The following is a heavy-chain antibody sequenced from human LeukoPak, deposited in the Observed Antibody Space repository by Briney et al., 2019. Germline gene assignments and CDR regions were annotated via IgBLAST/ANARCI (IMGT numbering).Heavy chain of an antibody. CDR2: ISAYGDNT. Sequence: PGGSLRLSCAASGFTFSSYAMHWVRQAPAKGLEYVSGISAYGDNTYYANSVKGGFTISRDNSKNTLYLQMGSLRPDDMAVYYCARDVRQQLATGGFDFWGQGTLVTVSS. CDR1: GFTFSSYA. CDR3: ARDVRQQLATGGFDF. J-gene: IGHJ4*02. D-gene: IGHD6-13*01. V-gene: IGHV3-64*01.